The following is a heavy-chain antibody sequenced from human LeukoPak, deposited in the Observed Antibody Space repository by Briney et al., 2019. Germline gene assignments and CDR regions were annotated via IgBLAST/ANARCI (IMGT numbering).Heavy chain of an antibody. CDR3: ARGGIVEPYYFDY. CDR1: GGSISSHY. Sequence: SETLSLTCTVSGGSISSHYWSWIRQPPGKGLEWIAYIFYSGSTNYNPSLKNRVTISVDTSKNQFSLKLSSVTAADTAVYYCARGGIVEPYYFDYWGQGTLVTVSS. J-gene: IGHJ4*02. V-gene: IGHV4-59*11. D-gene: IGHD3-22*01. CDR2: IFYSGST.